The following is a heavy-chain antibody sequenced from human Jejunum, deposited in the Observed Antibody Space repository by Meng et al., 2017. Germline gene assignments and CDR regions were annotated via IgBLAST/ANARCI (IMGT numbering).Heavy chain of an antibody. CDR1: AGSISINKSS. D-gene: IGHD4-17*01. CDR2: IYYIGST. V-gene: IGHV4-31*03. Sequence: LPHSPPVPLRPPPTLPLTSPVSAGSISINKSSWTWIRQHPGKGLEWIGYIYYIGSTYNNPSLKRRVSISVDTSENRFSLKLLSVTAADPALYYCAREATSTVTFNYWCQGTLVTVSS. CDR3: AREATSTVTFNY. J-gene: IGHJ4*02.